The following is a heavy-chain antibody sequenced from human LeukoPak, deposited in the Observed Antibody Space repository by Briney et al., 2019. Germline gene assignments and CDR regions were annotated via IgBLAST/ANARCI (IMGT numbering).Heavy chain of an antibody. J-gene: IGHJ4*02. CDR3: AKGDEVTMIVVHFDY. CDR2: INPNSGGT. CDR1: GYTFTGYY. Sequence: ASVKVSCKASGYTFTGYYMHWVRQAPGQGLEWMGWINPNSGGTNYAQKFQGRVTMTRDTSISTAYMELSRLRSDDTAVYYCAKGDEVTMIVVHFDYWGQGTLVTVSS. V-gene: IGHV1-2*02. D-gene: IGHD3-22*01.